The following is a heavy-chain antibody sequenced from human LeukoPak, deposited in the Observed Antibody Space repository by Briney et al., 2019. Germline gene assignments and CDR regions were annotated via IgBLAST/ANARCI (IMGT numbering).Heavy chain of an antibody. CDR1: GFTSSGYY. CDR3: RRHPGLYSYGPSYYGIDV. J-gene: IGHJ6*02. D-gene: IGHD5-24*01. CDR2: LYYSSRT. V-gene: IGHV4-59*08. Sequence: PSENLSLNGTVYGFTSSGYYWIWHRQPPGKGLEGRVYLYYSSRTNYNHSLHSRVTMSVDTSKNHFSQILSSVTAADTSVYYDRRHPGLYSYGPSYYGIDVWGQGTTVTVSS.